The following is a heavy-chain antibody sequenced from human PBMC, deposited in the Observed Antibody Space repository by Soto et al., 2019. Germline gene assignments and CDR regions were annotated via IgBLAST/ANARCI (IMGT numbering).Heavy chain of an antibody. D-gene: IGHD1-26*01. J-gene: IGHJ5*02. CDR3: AKNQGVELVPLATVDWFDP. CDR2: ISGSGLNK. Sequence: PGGSLRLSCAASGFTFENFGMSWVRQAPGKGLEWISSISGSGLNKYYADPVKGRFTISRDNSKNTVYLELSNLRAEDTAVYHCAKNQGVELVPLATVDWFDPWGQGSVVTVSS. V-gene: IGHV3-23*01. CDR1: GFTFENFG.